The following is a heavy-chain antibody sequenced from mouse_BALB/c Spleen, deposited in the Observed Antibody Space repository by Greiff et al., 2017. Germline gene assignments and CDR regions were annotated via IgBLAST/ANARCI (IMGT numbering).Heavy chain of an antibody. CDR2: IWSGGST. CDR1: GFSLTSYG. J-gene: IGHJ3*01. Sequence: VKLVESGPGLVQPSQSLSITCTVSGFSLTSYGVHWVRQSPGKGLEWLGVIWSGGSTDYNAAFISRLSISKDNSKSQVFFKMNSLQANDTAIYYCARKGDDYDVFAYWGQGTLVTVSA. CDR3: ARKGDDYDVFAY. V-gene: IGHV2-2*02. D-gene: IGHD2-4*01.